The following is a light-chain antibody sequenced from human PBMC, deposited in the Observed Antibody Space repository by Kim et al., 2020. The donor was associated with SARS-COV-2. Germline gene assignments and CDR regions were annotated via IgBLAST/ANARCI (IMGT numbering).Light chain of an antibody. V-gene: IGLV1-51*01. CDR1: SSNIGNNY. CDR3: GTWDGSLSAGV. CDR2: DNN. Sequence: GQKVTSSGAGSSSNIGNNYVSWYQQLPGTAPKLLIYDNNKRPSGIPDRFSGSKSGTSATLGITGLQTGDEADYYCGTWDGSLSAGVFGGGTQLTVL. J-gene: IGLJ2*01.